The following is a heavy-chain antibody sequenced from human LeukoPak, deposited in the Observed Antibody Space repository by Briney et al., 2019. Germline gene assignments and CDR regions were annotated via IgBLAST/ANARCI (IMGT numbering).Heavy chain of an antibody. CDR3: ARRLGGTSTGFDY. CDR1: GGSISSYY. D-gene: IGHD2-2*01. J-gene: IGHJ4*02. V-gene: IGHV4-59*08. CDR2: IHYSGST. Sequence: PSETLSLTCTVSGGSISSYYWSWIRQPPGKGLEWIGSIHYSGSTTYNPYLTRRVTISVDPSKNHCSLKLSSVTAADTAVYYCARRLGGTSTGFDYWGQGTLVTVSS.